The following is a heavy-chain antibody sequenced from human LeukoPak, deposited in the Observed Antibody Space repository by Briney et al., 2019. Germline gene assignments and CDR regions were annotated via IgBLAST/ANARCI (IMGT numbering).Heavy chain of an antibody. CDR3: ARVRGYSYGYYYYYYMDV. J-gene: IGHJ6*03. CDR1: GYTFTSYA. Sequence: SVKVSCKASGYTFTSYAMNWVRQAPGQGLEWMGGIIPIFGTANYAQKFQGRVTITADKSTSTAYMELSSLRSEDTAVYYCARVRGYSYGYYYYYYMDVWGKGTTVTVSS. D-gene: IGHD5-18*01. V-gene: IGHV1-69*06. CDR2: IIPIFGTA.